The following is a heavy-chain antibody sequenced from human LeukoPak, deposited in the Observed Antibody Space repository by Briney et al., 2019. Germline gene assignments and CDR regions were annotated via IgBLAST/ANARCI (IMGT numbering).Heavy chain of an antibody. CDR2: ISGSGGST. V-gene: IGHV3-23*01. D-gene: IGHD4-17*01. J-gene: IGHJ4*02. CDR3: AKDIDYGDYPDY. CDR1: GFTFDDFA. Sequence: PGGSLRLSCAASGFTFDDFAMHWVRQAPGKGLEWVSAISGSGGSTYYADSVKGRFTISRDKSKNTLYLQMNSLRAEDTAVYYCAKDIDYGDYPDYWGQGTLVTVSS.